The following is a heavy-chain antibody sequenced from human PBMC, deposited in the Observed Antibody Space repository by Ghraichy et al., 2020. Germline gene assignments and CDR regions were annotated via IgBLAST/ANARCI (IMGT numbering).Heavy chain of an antibody. V-gene: IGHV3-30-3*01. CDR3: ARDFTIFGVVITDWYFDL. CDR1: GFTFSSYA. D-gene: IGHD3-3*01. Sequence: GESLNISCAASGFTFSSYAMHWVRQAPGKGLEWVAVISYDGSNKYYADSVKGRFTISRDNSKNTLYLQMNSLRAEDTAVYYCARDFTIFGVVITDWYFDLWGRGTLVTVSS. CDR2: ISYDGSNK. J-gene: IGHJ2*01.